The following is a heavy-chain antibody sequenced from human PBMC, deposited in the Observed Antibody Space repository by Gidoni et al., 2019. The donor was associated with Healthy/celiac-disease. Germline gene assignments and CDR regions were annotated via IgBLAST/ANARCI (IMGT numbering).Heavy chain of an antibody. CDR2: IYWDDDK. CDR3: AHALGMHCGGDCYENWFDP. Sequence: QITLKESGPTLVKPTQTLTLTCTFSGFSLSTSGVGVGWIRQPPGKALEWLALIYWDDDKRYSPSLKSRLTITKDTSKNQVVLTMTNMDPVDTATYYCAHALGMHCGGDCYENWFDPWGQGTLVTVSS. V-gene: IGHV2-5*02. CDR1: GFSLSTSGVG. D-gene: IGHD2-21*01. J-gene: IGHJ5*02.